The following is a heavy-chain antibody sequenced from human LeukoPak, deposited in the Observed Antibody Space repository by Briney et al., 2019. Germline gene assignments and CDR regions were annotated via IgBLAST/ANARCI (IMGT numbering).Heavy chain of an antibody. D-gene: IGHD3-10*01. CDR3: ARNRITMVREFDY. CDR1: GFTFSSYS. CDR2: IRSSSSYI. V-gene: IGHV3-21*01. J-gene: IGHJ4*02. Sequence: PGGSLRLSCAASGFTFSSYSMNWVRQAPGKGLEWVSSIRSSSSYIYYADSVKGRFTISRDNAKNSLYLQMNSLRAEDTAAYYCARNRITMVREFDYWGQGTLVTVSS.